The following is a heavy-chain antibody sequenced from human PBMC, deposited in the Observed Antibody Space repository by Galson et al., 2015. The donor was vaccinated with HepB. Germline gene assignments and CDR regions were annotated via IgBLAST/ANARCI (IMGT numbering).Heavy chain of an antibody. CDR2: TYYRSKWYN. V-gene: IGHV6-1*01. J-gene: IGHJ4*02. CDR1: GDSVSSNSGT. CDR3: ARRGPTGTLDY. Sequence: CAISGDSVSSNSGTRNWIRQSPSRSLEWLGRTYYRSKWYNDYAVSVKSRISINPDTSKNQFSLQLNSVTPEDTAVYYCARRGPTGTLDYWGQGTLVTVSS. D-gene: IGHD1-1*01.